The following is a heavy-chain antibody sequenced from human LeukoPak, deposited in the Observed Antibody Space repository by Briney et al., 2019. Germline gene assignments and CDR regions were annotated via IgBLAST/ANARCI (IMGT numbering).Heavy chain of an antibody. J-gene: IGHJ4*02. D-gene: IGHD5-24*01. Sequence: PSETLSLTCTVSGGSISSGDYYWTWIRQPPGKGLEWIGYVYYSGSTNYNPSLKSRVSISVDTSKNQFSLNLSSVTATDTAVYYCAREDGYNFRVIDYWGQGTLVTVSS. CDR2: VYYSGST. CDR1: GGSISSGDYY. V-gene: IGHV4-61*08. CDR3: AREDGYNFRVIDY.